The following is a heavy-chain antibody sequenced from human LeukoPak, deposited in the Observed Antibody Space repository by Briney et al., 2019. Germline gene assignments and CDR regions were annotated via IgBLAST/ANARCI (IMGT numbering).Heavy chain of an antibody. CDR2: ISSSDYI. D-gene: IGHD2-15*01. J-gene: IGHJ4*02. CDR1: GFTFSSYS. V-gene: IGHV3-21*01. Sequence: GGSLRLPCAASGFTFSSYSMNWVRQAPGKGLEWVSSISSSDYIYYADSMKGRFTISRDNAKNSLYLQMNSLRAEDTAVYYCADTYCSGGSCYWAFDYWGQGTLVTVSS. CDR3: ADTYCSGGSCYWAFDY.